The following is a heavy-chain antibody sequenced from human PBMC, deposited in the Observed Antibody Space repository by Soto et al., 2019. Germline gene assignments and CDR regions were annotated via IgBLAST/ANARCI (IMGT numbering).Heavy chain of an antibody. CDR3: ASGREQQLVPSYYFDY. CDR1: GGSISSGDYY. CDR2: IYYSGST. Sequence: SETLSLTCTVSGGSISSGDYYWSWIRQPPGKGLEWIGYIYYSGSTYYNPSLKSRVTISVDTSKNQFSLKLSSVTAADTAVYYCASGREQQLVPSYYFDYWGQGTLVTVSS. V-gene: IGHV4-30-4*01. J-gene: IGHJ4*02. D-gene: IGHD6-13*01.